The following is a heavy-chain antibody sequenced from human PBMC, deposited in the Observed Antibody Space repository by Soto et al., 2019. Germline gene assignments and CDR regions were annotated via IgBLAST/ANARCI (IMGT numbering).Heavy chain of an antibody. CDR3: AHLKSYYDFWSGYYYPDY. Sequence: SGPTLVNPTQTLTLTCTFSGFSLSTSGVGVGWIRQPPGKALEWLALIYWDDDKRYSPSLKSRPTITKDTSKNQVVLTMTNMDPVDTATYYCAHLKSYYDFWSGYYYPDYWGQGTLVTVSS. CDR2: IYWDDDK. CDR1: GFSLSTSGVG. D-gene: IGHD3-3*01. V-gene: IGHV2-5*02. J-gene: IGHJ4*02.